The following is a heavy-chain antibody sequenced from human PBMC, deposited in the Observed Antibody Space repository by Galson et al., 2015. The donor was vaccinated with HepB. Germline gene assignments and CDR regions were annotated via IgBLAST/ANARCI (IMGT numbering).Heavy chain of an antibody. Sequence: SLRLSCAASGFIFSSYWMYWVRQAPGKGLVWVSRINSDGTSITYADSVKGRFTISRDNAKNTLYLQMNSLRAEDTAVYYCTRIMTTVTPDYWGQGTLVTVSS. J-gene: IGHJ4*02. V-gene: IGHV3-74*01. D-gene: IGHD4-17*01. CDR2: INSDGTSI. CDR3: TRIMTTVTPDY. CDR1: GFIFSSYW.